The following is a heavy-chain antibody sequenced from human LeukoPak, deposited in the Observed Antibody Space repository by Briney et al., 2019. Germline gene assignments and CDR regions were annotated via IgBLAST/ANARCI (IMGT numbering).Heavy chain of an antibody. J-gene: IGHJ4*02. CDR2: ISSSGSTI. V-gene: IGHV3-11*01. D-gene: IGHD5-18*01. CDR1: GFTFSDYY. CDR3: AKKFDTAMATYYFDY. Sequence: GGSLRLSCAASGFTFSDYYMSWIRQAPGKGLEWVSYISSSGSTIYYADSVKGRFTISRDNSKNTLYLQMNSLRAEDTAVYYCAKKFDTAMATYYFDYWGQGTLVTVSS.